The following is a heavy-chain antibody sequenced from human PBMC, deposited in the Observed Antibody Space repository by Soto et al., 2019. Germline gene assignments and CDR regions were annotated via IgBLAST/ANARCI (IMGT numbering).Heavy chain of an antibody. Sequence: ASVKVSCKASGYTFTSYAMHWVRQAPGQRLEWMGWINAGNGNTKYSQKFQGRVTITRDTSASTAYMELSSLRSEDTAVYYCARWVSGYSSGWYQTYFDYWGQGTLVTVSS. D-gene: IGHD6-19*01. V-gene: IGHV1-3*01. J-gene: IGHJ4*02. CDR3: ARWVSGYSSGWYQTYFDY. CDR2: INAGNGNT. CDR1: GYTFTSYA.